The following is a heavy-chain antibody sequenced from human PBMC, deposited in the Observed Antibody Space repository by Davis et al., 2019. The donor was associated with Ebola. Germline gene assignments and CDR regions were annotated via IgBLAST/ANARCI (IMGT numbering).Heavy chain of an antibody. J-gene: IGHJ4*02. CDR3: ARRADY. Sequence: GGFLRLSCAASGFTFSTYSMSWVRQAPGKGLEWVSSISSDSDYIYYADSAKGRFTISRDNAKNSLYLQMNSLRAEDTAVYYCARRADYWGQGTLVTVSS. CDR2: ISSDSDYI. CDR1: GFTFSTYS. V-gene: IGHV3-21*01.